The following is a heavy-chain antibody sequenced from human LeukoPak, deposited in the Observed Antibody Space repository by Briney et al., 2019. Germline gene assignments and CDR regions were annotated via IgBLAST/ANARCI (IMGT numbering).Heavy chain of an antibody. CDR1: GGTFSSYA. D-gene: IGHD3-22*01. J-gene: IGHJ4*02. V-gene: IGHV1-18*01. CDR3: AIVPYYYDSSGPRD. Sequence: ASVKVSCKASGGTFSSYAISWVRQAPGQGLEWMGWISAYNGNTNYAQKLQGRVTMTTDTSTSTAYMELRSLRSDDTAVYYCAIVPYYYDSSGPRDWGQGTLVTVSS. CDR2: ISAYNGNT.